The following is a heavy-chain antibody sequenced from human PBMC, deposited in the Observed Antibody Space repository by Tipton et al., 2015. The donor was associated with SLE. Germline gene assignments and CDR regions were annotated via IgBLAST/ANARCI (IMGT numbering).Heavy chain of an antibody. J-gene: IGHJ4*01. CDR2: ISSSGSTI. CDR3: ARGPAYCSSTSCYGGVY. Sequence: GSLRLSCAASGFTFSDYYMSWIRQAPGKGLERVSYISSSGSTIYYADSVKGRFTISRDNAKNSLYLQMNSLGAEDTAVYYCARGPAYCSSTSCYGGVYWGHGTLVTVSS. D-gene: IGHD2-2*01. CDR1: GFTFSDYY. V-gene: IGHV3-11*01.